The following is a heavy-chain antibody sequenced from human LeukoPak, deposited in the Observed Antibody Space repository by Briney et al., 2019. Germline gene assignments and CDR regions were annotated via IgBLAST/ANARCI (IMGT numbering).Heavy chain of an antibody. V-gene: IGHV4-39*01. D-gene: IGHD1-14*01. CDR3: ASPSPAGTIADY. CDR1: GGSISSSSYY. Sequence: PSETLSLTCTVSGGSISSSSYYWGWIRQPPGKGLEWIGSIYYSGSTYYNPSLKSRVTISVDTSKNQFSLKLSSVTAADTAVYYCASPSPAGTIADYWGQGTLVTVSS. J-gene: IGHJ4*02. CDR2: IYYSGST.